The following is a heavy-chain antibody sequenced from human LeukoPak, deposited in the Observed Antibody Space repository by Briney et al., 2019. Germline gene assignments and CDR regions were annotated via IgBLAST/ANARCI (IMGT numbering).Heavy chain of an antibody. V-gene: IGHV3-21*01. CDR2: ISSSSSYI. J-gene: IGHJ4*02. CDR3: AGDSRRSGSRSDY. D-gene: IGHD3-10*01. Sequence: GGSLRLSCAASGFTFSSYSMNWVRQAPGKGLEWVSSISSSSSYIYYADSVKGRFTISRDNAKNSLYLQMNSLRAEDTAVYYCAGDSRRSGSRSDYWGQGTLVTVSS. CDR1: GFTFSSYS.